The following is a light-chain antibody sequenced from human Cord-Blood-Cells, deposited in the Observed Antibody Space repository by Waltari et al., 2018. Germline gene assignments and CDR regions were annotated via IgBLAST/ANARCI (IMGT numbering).Light chain of an antibody. CDR1: TGAVTSGYY. Sequence: QTVVTQEPSLTVSPGGTVTLTCASSTGAVTSGYYPNWFQQKPGQAPRALIYSTSNKHPWTPARFSVSLLGGKAALTLSGVQPEDEAEYYCLLYYGGAYVFGTGTKVTVL. V-gene: IGLV7-43*01. CDR2: STS. CDR3: LLYYGGAYV. J-gene: IGLJ1*01.